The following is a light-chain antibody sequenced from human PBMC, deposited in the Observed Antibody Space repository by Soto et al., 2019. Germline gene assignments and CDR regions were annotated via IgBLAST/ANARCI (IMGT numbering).Light chain of an antibody. J-gene: IGKJ2*01. Sequence: DIQMTQSPSSLSASVGDRVTITCRASPNIGRYLNWYQQKPGKAPKVLIYTASSLENGVPSRFSGSGYVTDFTRTISSLQPEDFATYYCQQSYNTPPYSFGRATKLEI. CDR3: QQSYNTPPYS. CDR2: TAS. V-gene: IGKV1-39*01. CDR1: PNIGRY.